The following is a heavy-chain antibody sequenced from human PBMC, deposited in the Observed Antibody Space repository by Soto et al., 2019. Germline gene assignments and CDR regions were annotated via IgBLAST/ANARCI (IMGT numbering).Heavy chain of an antibody. V-gene: IGHV3-30-3*01. CDR1: GFTFSSYA. J-gene: IGHJ4*02. Sequence: QVQLVESGGGVVQPGRSLRLSCAASGFTFSSYAMHWVRQAPGKGLEWVAVISYDGSNKYYGDSVKGRFTISRDNSKNTLYLQMNSLRAEDTAVYYCAREWEYNDYVWGSYRYPDYWGQGALVSVSS. D-gene: IGHD3-16*02. CDR3: AREWEYNDYVWGSYRYPDY. CDR2: ISYDGSNK.